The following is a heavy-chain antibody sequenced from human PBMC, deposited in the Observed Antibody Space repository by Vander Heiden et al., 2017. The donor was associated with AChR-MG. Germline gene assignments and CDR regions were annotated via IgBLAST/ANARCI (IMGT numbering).Heavy chain of an antibody. CDR3: ASNPNYYDSSGYYLRFDY. D-gene: IGHD3-22*01. CDR1: GCTFSSYA. CDR2: IIPIFGTA. J-gene: IGHJ4*02. V-gene: IGHV1-69*01. Sequence: QVQLVQSGAEVKKPGSSVKVSCKASGCTFSSYAISWVRQAPGQGLEWMGGIIPIFGTANYAQKFQGRVTITADESTSTAYMELSSLRSEDTAVYYCASNPNYYDSSGYYLRFDYWGQGTLVTVSS.